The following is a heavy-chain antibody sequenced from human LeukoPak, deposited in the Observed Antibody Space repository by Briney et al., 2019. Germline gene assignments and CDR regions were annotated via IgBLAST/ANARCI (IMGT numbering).Heavy chain of an antibody. J-gene: IGHJ4*02. CDR1: GGSISSYY. V-gene: IGHV4-4*07. D-gene: IGHD3-22*01. CDR2: IYTSGST. CDR3: AREAGYYDSSGYLSYFDC. Sequence: SETLSLTCTVSGGSISSYYWSWIRQPAGKGLEWIGRIYTSGSTNYNPSLKSRVTMSVDTSKNQFSLKLSSVTAADTAVYYCAREAGYYDSSGYLSYFDCWGQGTVVTVSS.